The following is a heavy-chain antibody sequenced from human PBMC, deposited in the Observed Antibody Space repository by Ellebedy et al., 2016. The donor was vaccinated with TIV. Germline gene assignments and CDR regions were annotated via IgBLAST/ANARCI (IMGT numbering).Heavy chain of an antibody. Sequence: ASVKVSXXASGYTFTSYGISWVRQAPGQGLEWMGWISTYNGNTNYAQKFQGRVTMTTDTSTSSAYMELRSLRSDDTAVYYCAREYCSSTSCYYYYMDVWGKGTTVTVSS. J-gene: IGHJ6*03. CDR2: ISTYNGNT. D-gene: IGHD2-2*01. CDR1: GYTFTSYG. V-gene: IGHV1-18*01. CDR3: AREYCSSTSCYYYYMDV.